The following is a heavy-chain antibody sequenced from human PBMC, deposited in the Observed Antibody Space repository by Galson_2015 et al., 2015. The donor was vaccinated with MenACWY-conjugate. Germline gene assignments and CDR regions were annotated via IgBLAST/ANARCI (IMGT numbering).Heavy chain of an antibody. CDR2: LSWNNFPI. D-gene: IGHD2-21*02. J-gene: IGHJ3*02. Sequence: SMRLCGAVSDIYFEDYGMHWVRQAPGKGVEWVSGLSWNNFPIAYADSVKGRFTVSRDNAKNSLYLQMNSLREEDTASYYCVKETGGSDFYMGPRAFDMWGRGTLVIVSS. V-gene: IGHV3-9*01. CDR3: VKETGGSDFYMGPRAFDM. CDR1: DIYFEDYG.